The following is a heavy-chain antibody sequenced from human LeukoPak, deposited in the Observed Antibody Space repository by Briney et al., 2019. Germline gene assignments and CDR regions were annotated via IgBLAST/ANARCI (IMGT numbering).Heavy chain of an antibody. CDR1: GYSFTSYW. J-gene: IGHJ4*02. CDR3: ARRYYASGSADH. Sequence: GESLKISCKGSGYSFTSYWISWVRQLPGKGLEWLGRIDPSDSYTNYSPSFQGHVTISVDKSISTAYLQWSSLKASDTAMYYCARRYYASGSADHWGQGTLVTVSS. V-gene: IGHV5-10-1*01. D-gene: IGHD3-10*01. CDR2: IDPSDSYT.